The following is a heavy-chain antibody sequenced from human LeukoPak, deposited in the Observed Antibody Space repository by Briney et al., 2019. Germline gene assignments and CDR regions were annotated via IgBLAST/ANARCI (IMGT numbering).Heavy chain of an antibody. V-gene: IGHV1-2*02. CDR3: ARAAMGDYGDYVLDY. CDR2: INPNSGGT. J-gene: IGHJ4*02. Sequence: ASVKVSCKASGYTFTGYYMHWARQAPGQGLEWMGWINPNSGGTNYAQKLQGRVTMTRDTSISTAYMELSRLRSDDTAVYYCARAAMGDYGDYVLDYWGQGTLVTVSS. CDR1: GYTFTGYY. D-gene: IGHD4-17*01.